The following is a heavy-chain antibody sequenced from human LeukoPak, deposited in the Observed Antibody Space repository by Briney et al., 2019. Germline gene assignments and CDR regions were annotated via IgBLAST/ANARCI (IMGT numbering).Heavy chain of an antibody. CDR1: GGSISSDDYY. V-gene: IGHV4-30-4*01. J-gene: IGHJ4*02. Sequence: SETLSLTCTVSGGSISSDDYYWSWIRQPPGKGLEWIGYIYYSGSTYYNPSLKGRVTISVDTSKNQFSLKLSSVTAADTAVYYCARYGDYFDYWGQGTLVTVYS. CDR2: IYYSGST. D-gene: IGHD4-17*01. CDR3: ARYGDYFDY.